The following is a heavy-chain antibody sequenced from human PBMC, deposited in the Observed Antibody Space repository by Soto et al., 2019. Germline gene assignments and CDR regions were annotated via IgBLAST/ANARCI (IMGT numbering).Heavy chain of an antibody. CDR2: ISGSGGST. J-gene: IGHJ6*02. D-gene: IGHD4-4*01. CDR3: AKDEYSNYGGNYYYYYGMDV. V-gene: IGHV3-23*01. CDR1: GFTFSSYA. Sequence: EVQLLESGGGLVQPGGSLRLSCAASGFTFSSYAMSWVRQAPGKGLEWVSAISGSGGSTYYADSVKGRFTISRDNSKNTLYLQMNSLRAEDTAVYYCAKDEYSNYGGNYYYYYGMDVWGQGTTVTVSS.